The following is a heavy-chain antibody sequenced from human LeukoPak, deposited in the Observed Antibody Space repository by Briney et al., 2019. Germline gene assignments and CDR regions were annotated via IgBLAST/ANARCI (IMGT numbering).Heavy chain of an antibody. V-gene: IGHV3-33*01. D-gene: IGHD6-19*01. J-gene: IGHJ4*02. Sequence: GGSLRLSCAASGFTFSSYGMHWVRQAPGKGLEWVAVIWFDGINKYCADSVKGRFTISRDNSKNTLYLQMNSLGAEDTAVYYCARDRQWMVFDYWGQGTLVTVSS. CDR1: GFTFSSYG. CDR2: IWFDGINK. CDR3: ARDRQWMVFDY.